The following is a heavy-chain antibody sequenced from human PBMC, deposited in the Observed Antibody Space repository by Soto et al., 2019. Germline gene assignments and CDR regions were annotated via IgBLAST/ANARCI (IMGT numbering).Heavy chain of an antibody. CDR1: GFTFSGFD. J-gene: IGHJ4*02. D-gene: IGHD6-13*01. V-gene: IGHV3-13*01. Sequence: GGSLRLSCEASGFTFSGFDMHWVRQPTGKGLEWVSSIGTAGDTYYAVSVEGRFTISRDNAKNSLSLQMNSLRAGDMAVYFCAKSQEIGTHFFDSWGQGTKVTVSS. CDR3: AKSQEIGTHFFDS. CDR2: IGTAGDT.